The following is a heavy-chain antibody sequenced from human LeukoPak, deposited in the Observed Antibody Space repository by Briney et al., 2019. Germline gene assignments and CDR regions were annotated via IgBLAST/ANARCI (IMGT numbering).Heavy chain of an antibody. CDR2: IHHSGST. CDR3: ARSSGIAAAGRGYYYYMDV. D-gene: IGHD6-13*01. CDR1: GYSISSGYY. V-gene: IGHV4-38-2*02. J-gene: IGHJ6*03. Sequence: SETLSLTCTVSGYSISSGYYWGWIRQPPGKGLEWIGEIHHSGSTNYNPSLKSRVTISVDTSKNQFSLKLSSVTAADTAVYYCARSSGIAAAGRGYYYYMDVWGKGTTVTVSS.